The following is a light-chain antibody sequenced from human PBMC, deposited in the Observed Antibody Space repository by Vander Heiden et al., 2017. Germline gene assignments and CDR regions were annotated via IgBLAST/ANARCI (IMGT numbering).Light chain of an antibody. V-gene: IGLV2-8*01. Sequence: QSALPQPPSASGSPGPSVTISCTGTSSDVGGYNYVSWYQQHPGKAPKVMIYEVTKRPSGVPDRFSGSKSGNTASLTVSGLQAEDEADYYCTSYAGAYSYVFGTGTKVT. CDR3: TSYAGAYSYV. CDR1: SSDVGGYNY. J-gene: IGLJ1*01. CDR2: EVT.